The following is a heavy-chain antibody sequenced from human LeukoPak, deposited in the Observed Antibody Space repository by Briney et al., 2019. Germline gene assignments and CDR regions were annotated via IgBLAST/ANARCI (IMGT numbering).Heavy chain of an antibody. CDR3: GISYTEWLSSLDY. CDR2: ISSSSSYI. D-gene: IGHD3-3*01. J-gene: IGHJ4*02. CDR1: GFTFSSYS. Sequence: GGSLRLSCAASGFTFSSYSMNWVRQAPGKGLEWVSSISSSSSYIYYADSVKGRFTTSRDNAKNSLYLQMNSLRAEDTAVYYCGISYTEWLSSLDYWGQGTLVTVSS. V-gene: IGHV3-21*01.